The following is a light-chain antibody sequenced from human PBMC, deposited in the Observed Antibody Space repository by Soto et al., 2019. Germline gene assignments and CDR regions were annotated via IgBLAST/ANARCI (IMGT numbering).Light chain of an antibody. CDR2: AAS. CDR1: ESISSTF. Sequence: EIVLTQSPGTLSLSPGESATLSCRASESISSTFLAWYQQRPGQAPRLLIFAASSRATGIPDRFGGSGSGTDFTLTISRLEPEDFAVYYCQQYRRSPRTFGQGTTVEIK. V-gene: IGKV3-20*01. J-gene: IGKJ1*01. CDR3: QQYRRSPRT.